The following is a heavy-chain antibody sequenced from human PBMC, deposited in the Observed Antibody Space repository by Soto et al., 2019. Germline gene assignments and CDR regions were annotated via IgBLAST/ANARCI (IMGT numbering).Heavy chain of an antibody. D-gene: IGHD2-2*02. V-gene: IGHV1-18*01. CDR3: ARLLVVPAAIRDYYCGMDV. Sequence: ASVKVSCKASGYTFTSYGISWVRQAPGQGRAWMGWISAYNGNTNYAQKLQGRVTMTTDTSTSTAYMELRSLRSDDTAVYYCARLLVVPAAIRDYYCGMDVWGQGTTVTVSS. CDR2: ISAYNGNT. J-gene: IGHJ6*02. CDR1: GYTFTSYG.